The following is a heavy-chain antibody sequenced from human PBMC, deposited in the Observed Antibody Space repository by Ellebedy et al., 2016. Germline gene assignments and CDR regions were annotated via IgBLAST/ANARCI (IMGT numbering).Heavy chain of an antibody. V-gene: IGHV4-39*01. CDR2: IYYSGCA. Sequence: SETLSLTXSISGGSISTSSYYWGWVRQPPGKGLEWIGSIYYSGCAYYNPSLRSRGTMSVDTSKDQFSLTLSSVTAADTAVHYCAGVVHKWNHPYAMDVWGQGTTVTISS. CDR3: AGVVHKWNHPYAMDV. D-gene: IGHD1-20*01. J-gene: IGHJ6*02. CDR1: GGSISTSSYY.